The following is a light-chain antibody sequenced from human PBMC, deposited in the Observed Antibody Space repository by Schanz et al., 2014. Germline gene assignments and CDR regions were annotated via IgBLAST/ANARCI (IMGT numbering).Light chain of an antibody. Sequence: DIQMTQSPSSLSASVGDRVTITCRASQSISSTYLNWYQQTPGKAPKLLIYAAFSLQRGVPSRFSGSGSGTDFTLTISSLQDEDFATYYCQQSDSLPYTFGQGTKLEIK. V-gene: IGKV1-39*01. CDR2: AAF. CDR3: QQSDSLPYT. CDR1: QSISSTY. J-gene: IGKJ2*01.